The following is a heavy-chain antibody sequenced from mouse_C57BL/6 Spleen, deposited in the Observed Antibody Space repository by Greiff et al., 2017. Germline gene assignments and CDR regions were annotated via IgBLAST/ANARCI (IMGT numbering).Heavy chain of an antibody. Sequence: QVQLQQSGAELVRPGSSVKLSCKASGYTFTSYWMDWVKQRPGQGLEWIGNIYPSDSETHYNQKFKDKATLTVDKSSSTAYMQLSSLTSEDSAVYYCARWIYYGLDYWGQGTTLTVSS. CDR1: GYTFTSYW. CDR2: IYPSDSET. V-gene: IGHV1-61*01. CDR3: ARWIYYGLDY. J-gene: IGHJ2*01. D-gene: IGHD2-1*01.